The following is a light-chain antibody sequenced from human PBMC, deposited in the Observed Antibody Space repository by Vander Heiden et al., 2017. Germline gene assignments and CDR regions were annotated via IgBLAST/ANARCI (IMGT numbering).Light chain of an antibody. CDR1: QDIRNY. CDR2: DAS. CDR3: QQYENLPIT. Sequence: DIQMTQSPSSLSASVGDRVTITCQASQDIRNYLNWYQHKPGKAPKLLIYDASNLETGVTSRFRGSGSGTDFTFTISSLQPEDIATYYCQQYENLPITFGQGTRLEIK. V-gene: IGKV1-33*01. J-gene: IGKJ5*01.